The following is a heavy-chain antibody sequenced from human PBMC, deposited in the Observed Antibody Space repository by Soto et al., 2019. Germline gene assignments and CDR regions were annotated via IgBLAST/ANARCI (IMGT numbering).Heavy chain of an antibody. Sequence: QVQLVQSGTEVKEPGASVKVSCKASGYTFISYDINWVRQASGQGLEWMGWMNPNSGNAGYVQKFQGRVTMTRNSSISTAYMELSSLRSEDTAIYYWARIWVGTMVIDSWGQGTLVTVSS. V-gene: IGHV1-8*01. CDR3: ARIWVGTMVIDS. CDR2: MNPNSGNA. D-gene: IGHD3-10*01. J-gene: IGHJ4*02. CDR1: GYTFISYD.